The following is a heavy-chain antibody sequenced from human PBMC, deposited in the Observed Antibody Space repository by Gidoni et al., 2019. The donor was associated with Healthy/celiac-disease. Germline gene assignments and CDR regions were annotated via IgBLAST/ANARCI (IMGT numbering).Heavy chain of an antibody. CDR2: ISYHSVNK. CDR1: GFSFDPYS. D-gene: IGHD2-15*01. Sequence: LESGGDVVQPGTSLRLSCQASGFSFDPYSIHWVRLTPGKGLEWVAVISYHSVNKCYADSVTGRFTISRDNAKNTAYLDITGLRPDDTAKYFCARDVRHYSFYYGMDVWGLGTTVTVSS. CDR3: ARDVRHYSFYYGMDV. J-gene: IGHJ6*02. V-gene: IGHV3-30*03.